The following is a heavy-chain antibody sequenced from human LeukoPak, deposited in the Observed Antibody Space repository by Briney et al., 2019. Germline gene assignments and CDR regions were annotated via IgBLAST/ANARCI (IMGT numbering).Heavy chain of an antibody. D-gene: IGHD6-13*01. J-gene: IGHJ4*02. Sequence: SETLSLTCAVYGGSFSGYYWSWIRQPPGKGLEWIGEINHSGSTNYNPSLKSRVTISVDTSKNQFSLKLSSVTAADTAVYYCARDVFESSRYWYFDYWGRGTLVTVSS. CDR1: GGSFSGYY. CDR3: ARDVFESSRYWYFDY. V-gene: IGHV4-34*01. CDR2: INHSGST.